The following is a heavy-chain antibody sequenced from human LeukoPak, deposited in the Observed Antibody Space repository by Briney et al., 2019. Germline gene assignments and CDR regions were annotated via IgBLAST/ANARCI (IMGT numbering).Heavy chain of an antibody. Sequence: GGSLRLSCVASGFTFSSFSMNWVRQAPGKGLEWVSSITTNSNYIYYADSVKGRFTISRDNAKNSLYLQMNSLGAEDTAVYYCATSLCSGGSCYYFDYWGQGTLVTVSS. CDR3: ATSLCSGGSCYYFDY. CDR1: GFTFSSFS. D-gene: IGHD2-15*01. J-gene: IGHJ4*02. V-gene: IGHV3-21*01. CDR2: ITTNSNYI.